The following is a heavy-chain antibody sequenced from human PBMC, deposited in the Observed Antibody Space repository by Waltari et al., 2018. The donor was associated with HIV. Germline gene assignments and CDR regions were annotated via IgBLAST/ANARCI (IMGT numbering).Heavy chain of an antibody. Sequence: QVQLQQSGPGLVKPSEILSLTCTVSGGSISSYYWSWIRQPPGKGLEWIGYIYYSGSTNYNPSLKSRVTISVDTSKNQFSLKLSSVTAADTAVYYCAIKVGGVHYWGQGTLVTVSS. J-gene: IGHJ4*02. CDR3: AIKVGGVHY. CDR1: GGSISSYY. CDR2: IYYSGST. D-gene: IGHD3-16*01. V-gene: IGHV4-59*01.